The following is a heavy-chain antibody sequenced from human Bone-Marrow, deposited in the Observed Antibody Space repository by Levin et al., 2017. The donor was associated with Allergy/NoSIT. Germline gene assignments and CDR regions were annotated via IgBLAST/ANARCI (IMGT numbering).Heavy chain of an antibody. CDR1: GYTFTSYG. J-gene: IGHJ3*02. Sequence: ASVKVSCKASGYTFTSYGISWVRQAPGQGLEWMGWISAYNGNTNYAQKLQGRVTMTTDTSTSTAYMELRSLRSDDTAVYYCARSGFWGTVTTNGAFDIWGQGTMVTVSS. CDR2: ISAYNGNT. V-gene: IGHV1-18*01. D-gene: IGHD4-17*01. CDR3: ARSGFWGTVTTNGAFDI.